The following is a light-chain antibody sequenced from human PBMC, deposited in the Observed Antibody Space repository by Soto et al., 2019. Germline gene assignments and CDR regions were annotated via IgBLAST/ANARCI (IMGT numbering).Light chain of an antibody. CDR3: CSYAGSSTAYGV. CDR2: EGS. J-gene: IGLJ3*02. V-gene: IGLV2-23*01. Sequence: QSALTQPASVSGSPGQSITISCTGTSSDVGSYNLVSWYQQHPGKAPKLMIYEGSKRPSGVSNRFSGSKSGNTAALTISGLQAEEEADYYCCSYAGSSTAYGVFGGGTKLTVL. CDR1: SSDVGSYNL.